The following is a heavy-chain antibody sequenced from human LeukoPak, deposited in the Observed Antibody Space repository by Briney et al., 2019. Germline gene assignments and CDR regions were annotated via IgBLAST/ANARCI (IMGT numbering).Heavy chain of an antibody. CDR2: INPNDGDT. Sequence: RGPVKVSCKVSGYTFTDYYMHWVRQAPGQGFEWMGWINPNDGDTNYAQKFQGRVTMTRDTSISTAHMEVSRLRSDDTAVYYCARANFLYCSSSTCLFDYWGQGTLVTVSS. D-gene: IGHD2-2*01. V-gene: IGHV1-2*02. CDR3: ARANFLYCSSSTCLFDY. CDR1: GYTFTDYY. J-gene: IGHJ4*02.